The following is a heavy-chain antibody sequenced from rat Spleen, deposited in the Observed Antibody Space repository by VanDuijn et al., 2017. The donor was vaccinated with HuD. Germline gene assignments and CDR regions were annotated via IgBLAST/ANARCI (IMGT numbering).Heavy chain of an antibody. J-gene: IGHJ4*01. CDR3: ARGAGYVLDA. Sequence: EVQLQESGPGLVKPSQSLSPTCSVPGHSISSSYRWHWIRRFPGNTLEWMGYINGAGSTNYNPSLKIRISITRDTSKNQFFLQVNSLTTEDTATYYCARGAGYVLDAWGQGASVTVSS. V-gene: IGHV3-3*01. D-gene: IGHD1-4*01. CDR1: GHSISSSYR. CDR2: INGAGST.